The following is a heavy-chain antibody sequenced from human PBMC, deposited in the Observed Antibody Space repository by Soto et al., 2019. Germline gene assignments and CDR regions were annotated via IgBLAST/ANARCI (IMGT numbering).Heavy chain of an antibody. Sequence: QVQLVESGGGVVQPGRSLRLSCAASGFTFSSYGMHWVRQAPGKGLEWVALISYDGSDKYYADSVKGRFTISRDNSKNTLYLQMDSLRVEDTAVYYCGAGQYFSDYWGQGTLVHVSS. D-gene: IGHD4-4*01. V-gene: IGHV3-30*03. CDR2: ISYDGSDK. CDR1: GFTFSSYG. CDR3: GAGQYFSDY. J-gene: IGHJ4*02.